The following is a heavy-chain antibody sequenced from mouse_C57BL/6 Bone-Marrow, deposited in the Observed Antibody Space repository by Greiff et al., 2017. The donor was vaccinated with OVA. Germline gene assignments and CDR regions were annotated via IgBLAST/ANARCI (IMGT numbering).Heavy chain of an antibody. V-gene: IGHV5-4*01. Sequence: EVQGVESGGGLVKPGGSLKLSCAASGFTFSSYAMSWVRQTPEKRLEWVATISDGGSYTYYPDNVKGRFTISRDNAKNNLYLQMSHLKSEDTAMYYCARDYSGIFAYWGQGTLVTVSA. CDR1: GFTFSSYA. J-gene: IGHJ3*01. CDR2: ISDGGSYT. D-gene: IGHD3-2*02. CDR3: ARDYSGIFAY.